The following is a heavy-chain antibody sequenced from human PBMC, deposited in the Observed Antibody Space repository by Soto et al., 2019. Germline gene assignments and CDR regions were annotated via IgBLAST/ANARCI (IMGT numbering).Heavy chain of an antibody. Sequence: EVQLLEAGGGLVQTGGSLRLSCASSGFTFSSYAMNWVRQAPGKGLEWVSVISGSDGSTYYADSVKGRFTISRDNSKNTLNLQMNSLRAEDTAVYYCARRSSSWYFDYWCQGTLVTVSS. CDR2: ISGSDGST. CDR1: GFTFSSYA. D-gene: IGHD6-13*01. V-gene: IGHV3-23*01. J-gene: IGHJ4*02. CDR3: ARRSSSWYFDY.